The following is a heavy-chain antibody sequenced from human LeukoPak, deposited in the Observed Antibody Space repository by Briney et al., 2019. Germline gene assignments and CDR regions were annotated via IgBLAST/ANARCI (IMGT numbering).Heavy chain of an antibody. CDR1: GFTFSSYA. CDR2: ISYDGSNK. CDR3: ARSKYSVRSFDY. J-gene: IGHJ4*02. V-gene: IGHV3-30*01. Sequence: PGGSLRLSSAASGFTFSSYAMHWVRQAPGKGLEWVAVISYDGSNKYYADSVKGRFTISRDNSKNTLYLQMNSLRAEDTAVYYCARSKYSVRSFDYWGQGTLVTVSS. D-gene: IGHD3-10*01.